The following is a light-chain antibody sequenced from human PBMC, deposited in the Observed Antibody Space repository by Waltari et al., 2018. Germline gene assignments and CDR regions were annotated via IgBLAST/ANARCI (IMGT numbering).Light chain of an antibody. CDR2: QDT. V-gene: IGLV3-1*01. J-gene: IGLJ2*01. Sequence: SSALSQPPSVSVSPGQTATIACSGGRLGDKFVSWYQQKPSQSPVLVISQDTQRPSRIPESFSGCNSGNTATLTISWTQALDEADYSCQAWDSPTVVFGGGTKLPAL. CDR1: RLGDKF. CDR3: QAWDSPTVV.